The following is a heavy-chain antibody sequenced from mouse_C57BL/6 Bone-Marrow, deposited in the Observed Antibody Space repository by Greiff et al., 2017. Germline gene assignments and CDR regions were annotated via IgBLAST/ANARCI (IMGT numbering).Heavy chain of an antibody. Sequence: QVQLQQSGAELARPGASVKLSCKASGYTFKSYGISWVKQRTGQGLEWIGEIYPRSGNTYYNEKFKGKATLTADKSSSTAYMYLRSLTSEDSAVYFWARGAYYQIYYYAMDYWGQGTSLTVSS. CDR2: IYPRSGNT. J-gene: IGHJ4*01. D-gene: IGHD2-10*01. V-gene: IGHV1-81*01. CDR1: GYTFKSYG. CDR3: ARGAYYQIYYYAMDY.